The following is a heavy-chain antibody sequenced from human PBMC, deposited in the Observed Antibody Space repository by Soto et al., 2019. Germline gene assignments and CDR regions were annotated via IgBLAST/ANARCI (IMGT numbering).Heavy chain of an antibody. CDR2: IIPIFGTA. CDR1: GGTFSSYA. CDR3: ASEHYGDTVDY. J-gene: IGHJ4*02. Sequence: GASVKVSCKASGGTFSSYAISWVRQAPGQGLEWMGGIIPIFGTANYAQKFQGRVTITADESTSTAYMELSSLRSEDTAVYYCASEHYGDTVDYWGQGTLVTVSS. V-gene: IGHV1-69*13. D-gene: IGHD4-17*01.